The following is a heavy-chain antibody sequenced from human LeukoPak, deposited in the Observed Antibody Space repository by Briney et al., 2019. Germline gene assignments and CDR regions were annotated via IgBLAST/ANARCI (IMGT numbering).Heavy chain of an antibody. J-gene: IGHJ3*02. V-gene: IGHV3-30*18. CDR3: AKVSDSGYVKHI. D-gene: IGHD5-12*01. Sequence: PGGSLRLSCAASGFTFSDYGMHWVRQAPGKGLEWVAVISYDGSNKYYSDSVKGRFTISRDNSQSTLYLQMNSLRAEDTAVYYCAKVSDSGYVKHIWGQGTMVTVSS. CDR2: ISYDGSNK. CDR1: GFTFSDYG.